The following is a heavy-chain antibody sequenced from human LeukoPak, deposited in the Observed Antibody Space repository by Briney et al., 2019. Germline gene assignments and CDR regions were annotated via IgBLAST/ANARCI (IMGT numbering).Heavy chain of an antibody. J-gene: IGHJ4*02. Sequence: GGSLRLSCAASGFTFSSYAMSWVRQAPGKGLEWVSAISGSGGSTYYADSVKGRFTISRDNSKNTLYLQMNSLRAEDTALYYCAKGYCSSISCYGGPNFDYWGQGTLVTVSS. CDR3: AKGYCSSISCYGGPNFDY. CDR1: GFTFSSYA. CDR2: ISGSGGST. D-gene: IGHD2-2*01. V-gene: IGHV3-23*01.